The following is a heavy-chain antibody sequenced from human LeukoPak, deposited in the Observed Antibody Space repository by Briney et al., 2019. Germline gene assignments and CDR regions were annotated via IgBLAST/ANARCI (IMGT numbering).Heavy chain of an antibody. CDR2: IHPDSGGT. J-gene: IGHJ3*02. CDR3: ARMFGASSFDI. Sequence: GASVKVSCKASGYTLTGYFMHWVRQAPGQGLEWMGWIHPDSGGTKYAKRFQGRVTMTRDTSISTAYLELNSLRSDDTAVYYCARMFGASSFDIWGQGTMVTVSS. CDR1: GYTLTGYF. V-gene: IGHV1-2*02. D-gene: IGHD3-10*02.